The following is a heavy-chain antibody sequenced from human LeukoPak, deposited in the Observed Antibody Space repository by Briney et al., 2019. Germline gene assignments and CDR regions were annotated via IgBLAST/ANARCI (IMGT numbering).Heavy chain of an antibody. D-gene: IGHD3-16*01. CDR1: GDSVSSNSAA. Sequence: SQTLSLTCALSGDSVSSNSAAWNWIRQSPSRGLEWLGRTYYRSKWYNDYTVSVNSRISINPDTSKNQFSLQLKSVTPEDTAVYYCARFDYGAPDYWGQGTLVTVSS. V-gene: IGHV6-1*01. CDR2: TYYRSKWYN. J-gene: IGHJ4*02. CDR3: ARFDYGAPDY.